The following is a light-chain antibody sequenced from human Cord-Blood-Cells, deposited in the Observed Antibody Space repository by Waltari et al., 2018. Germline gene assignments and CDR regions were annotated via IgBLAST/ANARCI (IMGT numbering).Light chain of an antibody. CDR1: QRINSW. CDR2: DAS. Sequence: DIQMTQSPSTLSASVGDRVTITCRASQRINSWLAWYQRKPGKAPKLLIYDASSLESGLPSRFSGRGSGTEFTLTVIILQPDDFATDYCQQYNSYTWTFGQGTKVEIK. J-gene: IGKJ1*01. CDR3: QQYNSYTWT. V-gene: IGKV1-5*01.